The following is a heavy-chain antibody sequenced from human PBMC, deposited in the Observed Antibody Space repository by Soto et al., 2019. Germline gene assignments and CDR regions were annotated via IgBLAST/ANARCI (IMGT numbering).Heavy chain of an antibody. V-gene: IGHV1-69*13. CDR1: GGTFSSYA. Sequence: SVKVSCKASGGTFSSYAISWVRQAPGQGLEWMGGIIPIFGTANYAQKFQGRVTITADESTSTAYMELSSLRSEDTAVYYCSRESYDILTGYYWFDPWGQGTLVTVSS. J-gene: IGHJ5*02. D-gene: IGHD3-9*01. CDR2: IIPIFGTA. CDR3: SRESYDILTGYYWFDP.